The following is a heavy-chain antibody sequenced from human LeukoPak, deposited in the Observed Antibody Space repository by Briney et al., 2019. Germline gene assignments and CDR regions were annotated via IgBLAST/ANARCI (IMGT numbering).Heavy chain of an antibody. CDR1: GFSFSDYG. V-gene: IGHV3-33*06. Sequence: GGSLRLSCAASGFSFSDYGVHWVRQAPGKGLEWVAVIWHDGRSIYNEDSVKGRFTISRDTSENTVYLQMNSLRAEDTAVYYCAKGFSTLWVNYFDDWGQGTPVTVSS. CDR3: AKGFSTLWVNYFDD. J-gene: IGHJ4*02. CDR2: IWHDGRSI. D-gene: IGHD2-21*01.